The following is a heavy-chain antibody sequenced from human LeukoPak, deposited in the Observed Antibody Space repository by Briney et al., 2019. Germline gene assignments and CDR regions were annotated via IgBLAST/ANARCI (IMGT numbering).Heavy chain of an antibody. CDR3: ARGGKQQPFDY. Sequence: ETLSLTCAVYGGSFSGYYWSWVRQAPGKGLEWVSIIYDGDKTYYADSVKGRFTISRDNSKNTLYLQMNSLRAEDTAVYYCARGGKQQPFDYWGQGTLVTVSS. V-gene: IGHV3-66*02. CDR1: GGSFSGYY. CDR2: IYDGDKT. J-gene: IGHJ4*02. D-gene: IGHD6-13*01.